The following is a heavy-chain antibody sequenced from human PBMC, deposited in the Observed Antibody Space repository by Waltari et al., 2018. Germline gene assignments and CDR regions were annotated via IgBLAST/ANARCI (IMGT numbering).Heavy chain of an antibody. CDR2: ITKSGDST. Sequence: EVQLVESGGGLVQPGGSLRLSCAASGFTFSSYEMTWVRQAPGRGLDWVSFITKSGDSTYYADSVKGRFTISRDNAKNSLYLQMNSLRAEDTAVYYCARETQQQLVLLDYWGQGTLVTVSS. CDR3: ARETQQQLVLLDY. V-gene: IGHV3-48*03. J-gene: IGHJ4*02. D-gene: IGHD6-13*01. CDR1: GFTFSSYE.